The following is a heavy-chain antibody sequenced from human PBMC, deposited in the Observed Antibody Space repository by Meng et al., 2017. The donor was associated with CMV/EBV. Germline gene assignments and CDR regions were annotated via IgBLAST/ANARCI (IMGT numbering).Heavy chain of an antibody. Sequence: GEPLKISCAASGFTFSSYGMHWVRQAPGKGLEWVAFIRYDGSNKYYADSVKGRFTISRDNSKNTLYLQMNSLRAEDTAVYYCARWCSSTSCYYYYGMDVWGQGTTVTVSS. D-gene: IGHD2-2*01. CDR3: ARWCSSTSCYYYYGMDV. CDR2: IRYDGSNK. J-gene: IGHJ6*02. V-gene: IGHV3-30*02. CDR1: GFTFSSYG.